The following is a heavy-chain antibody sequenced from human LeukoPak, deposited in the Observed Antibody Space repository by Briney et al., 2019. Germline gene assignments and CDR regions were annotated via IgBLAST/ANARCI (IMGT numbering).Heavy chain of an antibody. D-gene: IGHD2-15*01. CDR2: INHSGST. CDR3: ARDGDCSGGSCYSTSDAFDI. V-gene: IGHV4-34*01. CDR1: GGSFSGYY. J-gene: IGHJ3*02. Sequence: RSSETLSLTCAVYGGSFSGYYWSWIRQPPGKGLEWIGEINHSGSTNYNPSLKSRVTISVDTSKNQFSLKLSSVTAADTAVYYCARDGDCSGGSCYSTSDAFDIWGQGTMVTVSS.